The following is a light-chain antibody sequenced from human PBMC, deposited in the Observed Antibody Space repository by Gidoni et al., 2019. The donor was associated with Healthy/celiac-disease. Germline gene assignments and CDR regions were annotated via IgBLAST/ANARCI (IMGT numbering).Light chain of an antibody. V-gene: IGKV3-20*01. CDR2: GAS. CDR3: QQYGISPQT. Sequence: EIVFPQSPGTLSLSPGERATLSCTASQSVSSSYLAGYQQKPGQAPRLLIYGASSRATGIPDRISGSGSGTDVTLTISRLEDEEVAGDYCQQYGISPQTFGQGTKVEIK. CDR1: QSVSSSY. J-gene: IGKJ1*01.